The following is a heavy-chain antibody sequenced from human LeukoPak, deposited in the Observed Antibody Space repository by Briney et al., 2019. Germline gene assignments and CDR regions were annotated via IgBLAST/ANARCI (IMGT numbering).Heavy chain of an antibody. CDR1: GGSISSYY. CDR2: IYTSGST. Sequence: SETLSLTCTVSGGSISSYYWSWIRQPAGKGLEWVGRIYTSGSTNYNPSLKSRVTMSVDTSKNQFSLKLSSVTAADTAVYYCARDLGAAAGTVVFDYWGQGTLVTVSS. CDR3: ARDLGAAAGTVVFDY. V-gene: IGHV4-4*07. D-gene: IGHD6-13*01. J-gene: IGHJ4*02.